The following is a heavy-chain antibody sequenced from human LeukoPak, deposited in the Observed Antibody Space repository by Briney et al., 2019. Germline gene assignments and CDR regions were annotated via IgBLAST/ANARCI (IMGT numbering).Heavy chain of an antibody. CDR1: GFTFSSYE. Sequence: GGSLRLSCAASGFTFSSYEMNWVRQAPGRGLEWVSYISSSGRSIYYVDSVKGRFIISRDNAKNSLFLQMNSLRAEDTAVYYCARRGYYDTSGYLFDDWGQGTLVTVSS. CDR3: ARRGYYDTSGYLFDD. D-gene: IGHD3-22*01. CDR2: ISSSGRSI. V-gene: IGHV3-48*03. J-gene: IGHJ4*02.